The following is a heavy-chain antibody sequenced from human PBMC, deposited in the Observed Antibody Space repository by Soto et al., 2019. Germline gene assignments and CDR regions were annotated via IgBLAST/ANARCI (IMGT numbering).Heavy chain of an antibody. J-gene: IGHJ5*02. D-gene: IGHD3-3*01. CDR1: GFTFSSYA. CDR3: VKDGLGGTTTFNWFDP. CDR2: ITASGGAT. Sequence: VQLLESGGGLAQPGGSLRLSCAASGFTFSSYAMSWVRQAQGRGLQCVSTITASGGATYYADSVQGRFTISRANSKNTLYLQMDGLTADDTAMYYCVKDGLGGTTTFNWFDPWGQGTLVTVSS. V-gene: IGHV3-23*01.